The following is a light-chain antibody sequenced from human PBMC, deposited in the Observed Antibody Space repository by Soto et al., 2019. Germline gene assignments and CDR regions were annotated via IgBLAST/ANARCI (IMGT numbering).Light chain of an antibody. CDR2: DVI. CDR1: SSDVGGYNY. CDR3: CSYAGSSTRV. Sequence: QSALTQPRSVSGSPGQSVTISCTGTSSDVGGYNYVSWYQQHPGKAPKLMIYDVINRPSVIPDRFSGSKSGNTASLTISGLQAEDEADYYCCSYAGSSTRVFGTGTKLTVL. V-gene: IGLV2-11*01. J-gene: IGLJ1*01.